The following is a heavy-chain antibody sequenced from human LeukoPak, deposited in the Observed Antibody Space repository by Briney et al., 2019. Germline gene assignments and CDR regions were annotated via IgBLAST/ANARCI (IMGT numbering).Heavy chain of an antibody. J-gene: IGHJ4*02. CDR1: GVTFNSHA. D-gene: IGHD4-17*01. Sequence: PGGTLTLTCAVSGVTFNSHARSCVRRPPPKRRVGGSAISGRADGTYYADSVRGRFTISRDNSKNTVDLQMNSLRAEDTAVFYCAKQQDYGAFDYWGQGTLVTVSS. CDR2: ISGRADGT. CDR3: AKQQDYGAFDY. V-gene: IGHV3-23*01.